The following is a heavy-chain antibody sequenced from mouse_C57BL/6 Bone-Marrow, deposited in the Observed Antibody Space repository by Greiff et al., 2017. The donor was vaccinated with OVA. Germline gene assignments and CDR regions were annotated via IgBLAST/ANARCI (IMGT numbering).Heavy chain of an antibody. V-gene: IGHV1-26*01. CDR3: ARDTGAMDY. CDR1: GYTFTDYY. J-gene: IGHJ4*01. Sequence: EVQLQQSGPELVKPGASVKISCKASGYTFTDYYMNWVKQSHGKSLEWIGDINPNTGGTSYNQKFKGKATLTVDKSSSTAYMELRSLTSEDSAVYYCARDTGAMDYWGQGTAVTVSS. CDR2: INPNTGGT.